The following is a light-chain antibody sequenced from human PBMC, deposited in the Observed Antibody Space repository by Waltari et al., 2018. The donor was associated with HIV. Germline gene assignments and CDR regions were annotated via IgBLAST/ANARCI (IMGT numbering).Light chain of an antibody. Sequence: SVLTLPPSAPRTPGQGVTISCSGSSSNIESDYVYWYQSFPGATPKPLISRNRPRPSGAPDRFSGCKSVTSACLAISGRRPEDETGYYCASWEDSLSGWVFGGGTKVTVL. V-gene: IGLV1-47*01. CDR2: RNR. CDR1: SSNIESDY. CDR3: ASWEDSLSGWV. J-gene: IGLJ3*02.